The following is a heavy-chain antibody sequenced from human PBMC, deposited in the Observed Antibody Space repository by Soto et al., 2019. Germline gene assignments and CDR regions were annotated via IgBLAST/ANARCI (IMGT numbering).Heavy chain of an antibody. CDR2: IIPIFGTA. CDR1: GGTFSSYA. J-gene: IGHJ6*02. D-gene: IGHD3-16*01. CDR3: ARGLYDYVWGSPPVYYGMDV. Sequence: VQLVQSGAEVKKPGSSVKVSCKASGGTFSSYAISWVRQAPGQGLEWMGGIIPIFGTANYAQKFQGRVTITADESPSTAYMELSSLRSEDTAVYYCARGLYDYVWGSPPVYYGMDVWGQGTTVTVSS. V-gene: IGHV1-69*01.